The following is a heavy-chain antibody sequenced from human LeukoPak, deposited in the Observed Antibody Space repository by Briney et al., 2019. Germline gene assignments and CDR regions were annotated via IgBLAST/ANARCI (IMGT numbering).Heavy chain of an antibody. CDR2: IIPIFGTA. Sequence: SVKVSCKASGGTFSSYAISWVRRAPGQGLEWMGGIIPIFGTANHAQKFQGRVTITADESTSTAYMELSSLRSEDTAVYYCARDPSSTVTTPRGAFDIWGQGTMVTVSS. V-gene: IGHV1-69*01. J-gene: IGHJ3*02. CDR1: GGTFSSYA. CDR3: ARDPSSTVTTPRGAFDI. D-gene: IGHD4-17*01.